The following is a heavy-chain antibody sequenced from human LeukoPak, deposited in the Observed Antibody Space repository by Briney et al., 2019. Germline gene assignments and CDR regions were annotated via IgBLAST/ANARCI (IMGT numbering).Heavy chain of an antibody. CDR3: TRELAGTTVED. J-gene: IGHJ4*02. V-gene: IGHV4-38-2*02. D-gene: IGHD1-1*01. CDR2: VYHSGTT. Sequence: SETLSLTCTVSGYSISSDYHWGWIRQTPGKGLEWIGSVYHSGTTYHNPSLKSRVTMSVDTSKNQFSLTLTSVTAADTALYYCTRELAGTTVEDWGQGTLVTVSS. CDR1: GYSISSDYH.